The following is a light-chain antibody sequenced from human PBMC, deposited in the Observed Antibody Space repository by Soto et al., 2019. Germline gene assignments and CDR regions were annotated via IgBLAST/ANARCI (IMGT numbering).Light chain of an antibody. CDR2: EAS. V-gene: IGKV3-11*01. J-gene: IGKJ1*01. Sequence: VMTQSPATLSVSPGERATLSCRASQNLRSSLAWYQQKPGQAPRLLIYEASNRPTGIPARFSGSGSGTDFTLTISSLEPEDFAVYYCQQRSNWPPTWTFGQGTKVEIK. CDR3: QQRSNWPPTWT. CDR1: QNLRSS.